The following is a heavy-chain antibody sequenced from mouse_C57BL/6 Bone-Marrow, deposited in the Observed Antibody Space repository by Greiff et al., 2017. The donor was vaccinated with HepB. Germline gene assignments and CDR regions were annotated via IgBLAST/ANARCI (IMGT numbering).Heavy chain of an antibody. V-gene: IGHV5-2*01. J-gene: IGHJ3*01. Sequence: EVKVVESGGGLVQPGESLKLSCESNEYEFPSHDMSWVRKTPEKRLELVAAINSDGGSTYYPDTMERRFIISRDNTKKPLYLQMSSLRSEDTALYYCARHGIRGSSPWFAYWGQGTLVTVSA. CDR1: EYEFPSHD. CDR3: ARHGIRGSSPWFAY. CDR2: INSDGGST. D-gene: IGHD1-1*01.